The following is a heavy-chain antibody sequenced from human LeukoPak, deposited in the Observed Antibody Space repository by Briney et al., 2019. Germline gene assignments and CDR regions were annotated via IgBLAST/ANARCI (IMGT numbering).Heavy chain of an antibody. CDR2: IYYSGST. V-gene: IGHV4-59*01. D-gene: IGHD2-15*01. Sequence: PSETLSLTCTVSGDSLSSYYWSWIRQPPGKGLEWIGYIYYSGSTNYNPSLKSRVTISVDTSKNQFSLKLSSVTAADTAVYYCARSVEGYCSGGSCYSYSYYMDVWGKGTTVTVSS. J-gene: IGHJ6*03. CDR3: ARSVEGYCSGGSCYSYSYYMDV. CDR1: GDSLSSYY.